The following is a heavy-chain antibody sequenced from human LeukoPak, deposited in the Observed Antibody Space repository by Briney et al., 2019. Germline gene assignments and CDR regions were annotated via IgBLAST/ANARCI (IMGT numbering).Heavy chain of an antibody. V-gene: IGHV1-69*04. CDR1: GGTFSSYA. CDR2: IIPILGIA. Sequence: SVKVSCKASGGTFSSYAISWVRQAPGQGLEWVGRIIPILGIANYAQKFQGRVTITADKSTSTAYMELSSLRSEDTAVYYCARERWFGELDYFDYWGQGTLVTVSS. J-gene: IGHJ4*02. CDR3: ARERWFGELDYFDY. D-gene: IGHD3-10*01.